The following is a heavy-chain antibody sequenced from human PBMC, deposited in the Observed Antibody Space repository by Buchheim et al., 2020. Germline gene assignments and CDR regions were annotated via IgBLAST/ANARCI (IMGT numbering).Heavy chain of an antibody. CDR2: IYYTGRT. CDR1: GGSISSTNW. V-gene: IGHV4-4*02. J-gene: IGHJ4*02. Sequence: QVQLRESGPGLVKPSGTLSLTCAVSGGSISSTNWWSWVRQPPGKGLEWIGEIYYTGRTNYNPSLKSRVTIPVDKANNQFSMEVTSVTAADTAIYYCVHYTGSYYFFLDYWGQGTL. D-gene: IGHD1-26*01. CDR3: VHYTGSYYFFLDY.